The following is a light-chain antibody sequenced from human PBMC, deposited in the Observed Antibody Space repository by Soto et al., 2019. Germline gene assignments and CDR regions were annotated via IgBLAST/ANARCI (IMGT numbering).Light chain of an antibody. CDR3: QQYNDYLWT. Sequence: DIQMTQSPSTLSASVGDRVTITCRASQNIVSWLAWYQQKPGKAPKLLIYDASTLERGVPSRFRGSGYGTDFTLTISSLQPDDFATYYCQQYNDYLWTFGQGTKV. V-gene: IGKV1-5*01. J-gene: IGKJ1*01. CDR2: DAS. CDR1: QNIVSW.